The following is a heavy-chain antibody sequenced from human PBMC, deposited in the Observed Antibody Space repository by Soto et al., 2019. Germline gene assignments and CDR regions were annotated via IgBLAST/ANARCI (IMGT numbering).Heavy chain of an antibody. D-gene: IGHD1-20*01. CDR2: IIPIFGTA. J-gene: IGHJ3*02. V-gene: IGHV1-69*12. Sequence: QVQLVQSGAEVKKPGSSVKVSCKASGGTFSSYVISWVRQAPGQGLEWMVGIIPIFGTANYAQKFQGRVTISADESTITDYMELSSRRSEDTAVYYCARKYNWNDPSAFDIWGQGTMVTVSS. CDR3: ARKYNWNDPSAFDI. CDR1: GGTFSSYV.